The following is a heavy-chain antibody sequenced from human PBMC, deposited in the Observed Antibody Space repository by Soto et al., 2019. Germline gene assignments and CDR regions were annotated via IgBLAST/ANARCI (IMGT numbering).Heavy chain of an antibody. CDR1: GGTFSSYA. Sequence: GASVKVSCKASGGTFSSYAISWVRQAPGQGLEWMGGIIPIFGTANYAQKFQGRVTITADESTSTAYMELSSLRSEDTAVYYCASARIAVAGTFDYWGQGTLVTVSS. CDR3: ASARIAVAGTFDY. D-gene: IGHD6-19*01. J-gene: IGHJ4*02. CDR2: IIPIFGTA. V-gene: IGHV1-69*13.